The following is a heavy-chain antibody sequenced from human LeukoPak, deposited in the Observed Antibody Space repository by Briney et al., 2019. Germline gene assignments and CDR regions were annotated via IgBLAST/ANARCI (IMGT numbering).Heavy chain of an antibody. D-gene: IGHD2-8*02. CDR2: INPTGGST. CDR3: ARDHSTGGN. J-gene: IGHJ4*02. Sequence: ASVKVSCKASVYTFSSFNMHSVRQAPGQGLEWMGIINPTGGSTSYAQKFQGRVTMTTDTSTSTHGCVFLSLSSDYTAVYYFARDHSTGGNWGQGTLVTVSS. CDR1: VYTFSSFN. V-gene: IGHV1-46*01.